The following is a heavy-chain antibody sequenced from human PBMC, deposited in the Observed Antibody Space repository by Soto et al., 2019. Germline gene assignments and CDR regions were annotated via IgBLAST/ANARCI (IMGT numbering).Heavy chain of an antibody. J-gene: IGHJ5*02. CDR3: ARDYYDSSGYYNNWFDP. CDR1: GFTFSSYE. CDR2: ISSSGSTI. Sequence: PGGSLRLSCAASGFTFSSYEMNWVRQAPGKGLEWVSYISSSGSTIYYADSVKGRSTISRDNAKNSLYLQMNSLRAEDTAVYYCARDYYDSSGYYNNWFDPWGQGTLVTVSS. D-gene: IGHD3-22*01. V-gene: IGHV3-48*03.